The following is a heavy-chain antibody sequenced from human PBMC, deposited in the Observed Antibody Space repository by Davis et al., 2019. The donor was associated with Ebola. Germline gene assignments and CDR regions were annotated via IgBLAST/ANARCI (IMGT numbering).Heavy chain of an antibody. V-gene: IGHV1-46*01. J-gene: IGHJ3*02. CDR2: INPITGGT. CDR1: GYRFTSYY. CDR3: AREGGRYYDSSGYVFDI. D-gene: IGHD3-22*01. Sequence: ASVQVSCKASGYRFTSYYMHWVRQAPGQGLEWMGIINPITGGTSYAQNFQVRVNMTRETSTSTVYMELSSLRSEDTAVYYCAREGGRYYDSSGYVFDIWGQGTMVKVSS.